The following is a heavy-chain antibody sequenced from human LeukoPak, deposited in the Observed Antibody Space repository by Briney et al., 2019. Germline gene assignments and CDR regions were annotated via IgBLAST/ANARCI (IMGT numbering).Heavy chain of an antibody. Sequence: PGGSLRLSCAASGFTFSSYAMSWVRQAPGNRLEWVSAISGSGGSTYYADSVKGRFTISRDNSKNTLYLQMNSLRAEDTAVYYCAKGLYYDGSGSSMDVWGQGTTVTVSS. CDR1: GFTFSSYA. CDR3: AKGLYYDGSGSSMDV. D-gene: IGHD3-10*01. CDR2: ISGSGGST. J-gene: IGHJ6*02. V-gene: IGHV3-23*01.